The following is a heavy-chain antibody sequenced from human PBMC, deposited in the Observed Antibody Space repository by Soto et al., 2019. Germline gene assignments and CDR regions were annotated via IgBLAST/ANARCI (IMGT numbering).Heavy chain of an antibody. CDR2: ITPMSGAT. Sequence: SVKVSCKAPGETFRRDVISWVRQAPGQGLEWLGGITPMSGATDYAQKFQGRVTISADKSTGTAYFELSSLTFDDTGVYYCARGVSMAGRPGFFHHWGQGSLVTVSS. CDR1: GETFRRDV. J-gene: IGHJ1*01. D-gene: IGHD6-6*01. V-gene: IGHV1-69*06. CDR3: ARGVSMAGRPGFFHH.